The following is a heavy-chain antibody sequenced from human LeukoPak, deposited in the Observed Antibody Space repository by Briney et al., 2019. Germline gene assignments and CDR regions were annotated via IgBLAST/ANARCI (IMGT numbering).Heavy chain of an antibody. V-gene: IGHV4-34*01. CDR1: GGSFSGYY. D-gene: IGHD2-2*01. Sequence: SETLSLTCAVYGGSFSGYYWSWIRQPPGKGLEWIGEINHSGSTNYNPSLKSRVTISVDTSKNQFSLKLSSVTAADTAVYYCARGGAGYCSSTSCYWFDPRGQGTLVTVSS. CDR2: INHSGST. CDR3: ARGGAGYCSSTSCYWFDP. J-gene: IGHJ5*02.